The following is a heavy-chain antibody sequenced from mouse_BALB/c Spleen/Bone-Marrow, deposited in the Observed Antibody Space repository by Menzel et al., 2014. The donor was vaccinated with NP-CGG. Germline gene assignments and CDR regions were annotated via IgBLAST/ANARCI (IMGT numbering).Heavy chain of an antibody. CDR1: GLNIKDTY. Sequence: VQLKESGAELVKLGASVKLSCTASGLNIKDTYMHWVKQRPEQGLEWIGRIDPANGNAKYDPKFQGKATITADTSSNTARLQLNSLTSEDTAVYYCASYRYGWYFDVWGAGTTVTVSS. V-gene: IGHV14-3*02. CDR2: IDPANGNA. J-gene: IGHJ1*01. D-gene: IGHD2-12*01. CDR3: ASYRYGWYFDV.